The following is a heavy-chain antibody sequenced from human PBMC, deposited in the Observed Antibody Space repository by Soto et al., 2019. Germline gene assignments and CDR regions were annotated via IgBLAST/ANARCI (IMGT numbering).Heavy chain of an antibody. D-gene: IGHD2-21*02. J-gene: IGHJ4*02. CDR1: GFTVSSNY. CDR2: FYSGGST. CDR3: ASPAHTYCGGDCYIH. V-gene: IGHV3-53*01. Sequence: EVQLVESGGGLIQPGGSLRLSCAASGFTVSSNYMSWVRQAPGKGMEWVSGFYSGGSTDYADSVKGRFTISRDNSKNTLYLQVNSLRAEDTAVYYCASPAHTYCGGDCYIHWGQGTLVTVSS.